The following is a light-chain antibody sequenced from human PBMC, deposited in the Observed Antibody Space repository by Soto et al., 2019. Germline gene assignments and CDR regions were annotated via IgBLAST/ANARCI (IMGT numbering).Light chain of an antibody. CDR2: GAS. CDR1: QSVSSN. Sequence: EIVMTQSPATLSVSPGERATLSCRASQSVSSNLAWYQQKPGQAPRLLIYGASTRATGIPARFSGSGSGTEFTLTISSLQSEECAVYYCQQYTNWPRTFGQGTKVESK. CDR3: QQYTNWPRT. V-gene: IGKV3-15*01. J-gene: IGKJ1*01.